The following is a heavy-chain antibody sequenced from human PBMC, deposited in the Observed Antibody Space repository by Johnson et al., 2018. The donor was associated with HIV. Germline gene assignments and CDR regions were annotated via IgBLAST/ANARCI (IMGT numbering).Heavy chain of an antibody. D-gene: IGHD3-10*01. V-gene: IGHV3-30-3*02. CDR3: AKSSSATYYGDAFDM. CDR2: ISYDGSNK. CDR1: GFTFSSFA. Sequence: QVQLVESGGGVVQPGTSLRLSCAASGFTFSSFAMHWVRQAPGKGLEWMAFISYDGSNKYFTDSVRGRFTISRDNSKNTLYLQMNSLRPEDTAVYYCAKSSSATYYGDAFDMWGQGTMVTVSS. J-gene: IGHJ3*02.